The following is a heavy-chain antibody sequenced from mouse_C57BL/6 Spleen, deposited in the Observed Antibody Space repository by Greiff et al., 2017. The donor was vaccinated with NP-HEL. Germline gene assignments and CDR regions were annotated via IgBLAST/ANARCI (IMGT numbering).Heavy chain of an antibody. CDR2: IDPETGGT. D-gene: IGHD2-3*01. V-gene: IGHV1-15*01. CDR3: TIYDGQLRDY. J-gene: IGHJ2*01. Sequence: QVQLQQSGAELVRPGASVTLSCKASGYTFTDYEMHWVKQTPVHGLEWIGAIDPETGGTAYNQKFKGKAILTADKSSSTAYMELRSLTSEDSAVYYCTIYDGQLRDYWGQGTTLTVSS. CDR1: GYTFTDYE.